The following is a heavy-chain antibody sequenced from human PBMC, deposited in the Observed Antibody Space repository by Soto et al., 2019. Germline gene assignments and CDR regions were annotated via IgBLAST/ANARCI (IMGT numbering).Heavy chain of an antibody. CDR1: GFTFSTNS. J-gene: IGHJ2*01. D-gene: IGHD3-3*01. CDR2: ISSSTGTI. Sequence: EVQLVASGGGLVQPGGSLRLSCAASGFTFSTNSMNWVRQAPGKGLEWVSYISSSTGTIYYADSVKGRFTISRDNAKSSLYLQMNSLRDEDTAMYYCASSDFNLWGRGTLVTVSS. V-gene: IGHV3-48*02. CDR3: ASSDFNL.